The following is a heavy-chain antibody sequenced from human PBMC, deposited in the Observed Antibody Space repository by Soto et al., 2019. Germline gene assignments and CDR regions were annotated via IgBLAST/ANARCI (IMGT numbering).Heavy chain of an antibody. CDR3: ARDAQDIVVVVAAPLGRYYFDY. CDR2: ISSSSSTI. D-gene: IGHD2-15*01. Sequence: EVQLVESGGGLVQPGGSLRLSCAASGFTFSSYSMNWVRQAPGKGLEWVSYISSSSSTIYYADSVKGRFTISRDNAKNSLYLQMNSLRAEDTAVYYCARDAQDIVVVVAAPLGRYYFDYWGQGTLVTVSS. V-gene: IGHV3-48*01. CDR1: GFTFSSYS. J-gene: IGHJ4*02.